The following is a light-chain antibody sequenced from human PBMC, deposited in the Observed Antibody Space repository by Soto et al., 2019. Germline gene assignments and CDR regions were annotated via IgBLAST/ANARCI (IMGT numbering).Light chain of an antibody. CDR3: QQCNDWPHT. Sequence: EIVMTQSPATLSASLGESATLSCRASQSVSSNLAWYQQKPGQAPRLLIYSASNRATGIPARFSGRGSATDFTLTISSLQSEDCAVYYCQQCNDWPHTFGQGTKLEIK. CDR1: QSVSSN. V-gene: IGKV3-15*01. CDR2: SAS. J-gene: IGKJ2*01.